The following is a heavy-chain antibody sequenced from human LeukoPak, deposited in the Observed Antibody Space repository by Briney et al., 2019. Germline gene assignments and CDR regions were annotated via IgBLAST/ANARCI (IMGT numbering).Heavy chain of an antibody. Sequence: GASVKVSCKASGYTFTGYYMHWVRQAPGQGLEWMGWINPNSGGTNYAQEFQGRVTMTRDTSISTAYMELSRLRSDDTAVYYCARRYGSGGFAYWGQGTLVTVSS. J-gene: IGHJ4*02. V-gene: IGHV1-2*02. CDR2: INPNSGGT. CDR3: ARRYGSGGFAY. D-gene: IGHD3-10*01. CDR1: GYTFTGYY.